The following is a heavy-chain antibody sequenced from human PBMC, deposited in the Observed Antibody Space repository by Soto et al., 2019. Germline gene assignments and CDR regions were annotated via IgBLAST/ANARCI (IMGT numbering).Heavy chain of an antibody. CDR2: ISAYSGNT. CDR3: ARDSAVKTLLHVGSLHFDS. Sequence: ASVKVSCKASGYTFTSYGISWVRQAPGQGLEWMGWISAYSGNTNYAQKLQGRVTMTTDTSTSTAYMDLSRLRSDDTAVYYCARDSAVKTLLHVGSLHFDSWGQGTLVTVSS. V-gene: IGHV1-18*04. CDR1: GYTFTSYG. D-gene: IGHD4-17*01. J-gene: IGHJ4*02.